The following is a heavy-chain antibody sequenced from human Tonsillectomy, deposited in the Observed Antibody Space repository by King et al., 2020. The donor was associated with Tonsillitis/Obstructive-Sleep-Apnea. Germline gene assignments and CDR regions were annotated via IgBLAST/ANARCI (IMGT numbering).Heavy chain of an antibody. CDR1: GFSLSTSGMC. J-gene: IGHJ3*02. V-gene: IGHV2-70*01. CDR2: IDWDDDK. CDR3: ARIHPYSSSASHYAFDI. Sequence: VTLKESGPALVKPTQTLTLTCTFSGFSLSTSGMCVSWLRQPPGKALEWLALIDWDDDKYYSTSLKTRLTISKDTSKNQVVLTMTNMDPVDTATYYCARIHPYSSSASHYAFDIWGQGTMVTVSS. D-gene: IGHD6-6*01.